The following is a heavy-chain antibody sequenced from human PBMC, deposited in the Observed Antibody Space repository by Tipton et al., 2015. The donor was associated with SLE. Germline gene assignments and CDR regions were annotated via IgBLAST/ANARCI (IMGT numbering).Heavy chain of an antibody. V-gene: IGHV3-9*01. J-gene: IGHJ4*02. CDR1: GFTFDDYA. CDR3: VKDNRYLLGVGEGNYFDY. CDR2: ISWNSGSI. Sequence: RSLRLSCVASGFTFDDYAIHWVRQPPGKGLEWVSGISWNSGSIDYADSVKGRFTISRDNARNSLYLLMNSLRAEDTAFYYCVKDNRYLLGVGEGNYFDYWGQGTLVTVSS. D-gene: IGHD3-9*01.